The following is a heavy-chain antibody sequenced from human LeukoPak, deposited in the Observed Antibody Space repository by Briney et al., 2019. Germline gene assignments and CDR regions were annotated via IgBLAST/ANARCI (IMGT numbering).Heavy chain of an antibody. Sequence: ASVKVSCKASGYTFTSYYMHWVRQAPGQGLEWMGIINPSGGSTSYAQKFQGRVTMTRDMSTSTVYMDLSSLRSEDAAVYYCARTSEIVPAAEYRGVDAFDIWGQGTMVTVSS. CDR2: INPSGGST. CDR3: ARTSEIVPAAEYRGVDAFDI. V-gene: IGHV1-46*01. CDR1: GYTFTSYY. J-gene: IGHJ3*02. D-gene: IGHD2-2*01.